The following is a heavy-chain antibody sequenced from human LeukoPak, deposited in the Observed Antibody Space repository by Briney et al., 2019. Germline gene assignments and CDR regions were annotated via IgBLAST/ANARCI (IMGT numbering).Heavy chain of an antibody. Sequence: SVKVSCKASGGTFSSYAISWVRQAPGQGLEWMGRIIPILGIANYAQKFQGRVTITADKSTSTAYMELSSLRSEDTAVYYCARSYYYDSSGYYDYWGQGTLVTVSS. V-gene: IGHV1-69*04. J-gene: IGHJ4*02. CDR3: ARSYYYDSSGYYDY. CDR1: GGTFSSYA. CDR2: IIPILGIA. D-gene: IGHD3-22*01.